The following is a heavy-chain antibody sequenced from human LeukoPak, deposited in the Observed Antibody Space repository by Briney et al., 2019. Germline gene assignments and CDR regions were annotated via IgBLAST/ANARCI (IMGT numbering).Heavy chain of an antibody. CDR2: IYYSGST. CDR3: ARVRSLVGLPRLTGDAFDI. D-gene: IGHD1-26*01. J-gene: IGHJ3*02. Sequence: SETLSLTCTVSGGSISSGDYYWSWIRQPPGKGLEWIGYIYYSGSTYYNPSLKSRVTISVDTSKNQFSLKLSSVTAADTAVYYCARVRSLVGLPRLTGDAFDIWGQGTMVTVSS. V-gene: IGHV4-30-4*08. CDR1: GGSISSGDYY.